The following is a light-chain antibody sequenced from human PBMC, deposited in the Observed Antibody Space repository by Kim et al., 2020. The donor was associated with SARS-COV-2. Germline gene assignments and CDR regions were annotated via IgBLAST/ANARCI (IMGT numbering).Light chain of an antibody. CDR3: NSYTSSSTLV. CDR1: SSDVGLYNF. V-gene: IGLV2-14*01. CDR2: DVT. J-gene: IGLJ2*01. Sequence: QSVLTQPASVSGSPGQSITISCTGTSSDVGLYNFVSWYQQHPGKAPKLMIYDVTKRPSGVSDRFSGSKSVNTASLTISGLQAEDEADYYCNSYTSSSTLVFGGGTQLTVL.